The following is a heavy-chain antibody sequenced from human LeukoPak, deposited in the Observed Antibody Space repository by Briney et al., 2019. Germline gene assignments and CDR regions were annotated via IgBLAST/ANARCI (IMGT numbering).Heavy chain of an antibody. CDR3: ARVEVVTGLEEYFDL. CDR2: ISSSSSYI. CDR1: GFTFSSYS. D-gene: IGHD2-15*01. J-gene: IGHJ2*01. V-gene: IGHV3-21*01. Sequence: KAGGSLRLSCAASGFTFSSYSMNWVRQAPGKGLEWVSSISSSSSYIYYTDSVKGRFTISRDNAKNSLYLQMNSLRAEDTAVYYCARVEVVTGLEEYFDLWGRGTLVTVSS.